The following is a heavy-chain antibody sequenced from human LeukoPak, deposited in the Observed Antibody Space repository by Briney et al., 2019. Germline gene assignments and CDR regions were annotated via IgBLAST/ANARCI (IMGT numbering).Heavy chain of an antibody. CDR2: VSYDGSKK. J-gene: IGHJ5*02. CDR3: AKDDNYIRFLS. Sequence: GGSLRLSCAASGFTFSSYGMHWVRQAPGKGLEWLAFVSYDGSKKYYSDSVKGRFTISRDNSKNTLFLQMNSLRAEDTAVYYCAKDDNYIRFLSWGQGTLVTVSS. D-gene: IGHD3-16*01. CDR1: GFTFSSYG. V-gene: IGHV3-30*18.